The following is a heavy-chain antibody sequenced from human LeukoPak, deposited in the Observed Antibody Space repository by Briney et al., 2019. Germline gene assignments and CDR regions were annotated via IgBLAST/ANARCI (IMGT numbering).Heavy chain of an antibody. V-gene: IGHV3-30*04. CDR1: GFSFSSYA. CDR3: ARDSSGSYNWFDP. J-gene: IGHJ5*02. D-gene: IGHD6-19*01. Sequence: GRSLRLSCAASGFSFSSYAMHWVRQAPGKGLEWVAVISYDGSNEYYPDSVKGQFTISRDNSKNTLYLQMNSLRAEDTAVYYCARDSSGSYNWFDPWGQGTLVTVSS. CDR2: ISYDGSNE.